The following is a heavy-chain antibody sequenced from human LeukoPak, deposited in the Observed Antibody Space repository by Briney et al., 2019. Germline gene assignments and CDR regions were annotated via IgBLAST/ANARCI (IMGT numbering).Heavy chain of an antibody. V-gene: IGHV3-23*01. J-gene: IGHJ4*02. CDR3: GKLVGSTQRNFTDY. CDR2: ISGSGVTT. CDR1: GFTFSDFA. D-gene: IGHD1-26*01. Sequence: GGSLRLSCAASGFTFSDFAMGWVRQAPGKGLDWVSVISGSGVTTYYANSVKGRFTISRDNSKNTVYMQMDSLTAEDTAMYYCGKLVGSTQRNFTDYWGQGTLVTVSS.